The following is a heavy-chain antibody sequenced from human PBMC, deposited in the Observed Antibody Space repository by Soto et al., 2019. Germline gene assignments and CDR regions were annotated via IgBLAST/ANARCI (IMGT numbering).Heavy chain of an antibody. Sequence: GGSLRLSXEASGFTFGNYAMTWVRQGPGRGLEWVSALSGSSLNTYYADSVKGRFTISRDNSKNTMYLEMNSLRVHDTAVYYCTTQFFLSSRKPPEDVWGQGTPVTVSS. CDR1: GFTFGNYA. J-gene: IGHJ6*02. CDR2: LSGSSLNT. CDR3: TTQFFLSSRKPPEDV. V-gene: IGHV3-23*01.